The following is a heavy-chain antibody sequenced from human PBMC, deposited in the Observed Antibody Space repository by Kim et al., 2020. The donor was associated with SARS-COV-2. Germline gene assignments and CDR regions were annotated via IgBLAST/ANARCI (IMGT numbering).Heavy chain of an antibody. Sequence: GGSLRLSCAASGFTFSSYSMNWVRQAPGKGLEWVSSISSSSSYIYYADSVKGRFTISRDNAKNSLYLQMNSLRAEDTAVYYCARDIYDILTGYYSLDYWGQGTLVTVSS. CDR3: ARDIYDILTGYYSLDY. CDR1: GFTFSSYS. D-gene: IGHD3-9*01. J-gene: IGHJ4*02. CDR2: ISSSSSYI. V-gene: IGHV3-21*01.